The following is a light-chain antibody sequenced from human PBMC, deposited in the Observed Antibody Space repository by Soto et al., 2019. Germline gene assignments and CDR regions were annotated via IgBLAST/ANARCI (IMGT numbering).Light chain of an antibody. V-gene: IGKV3-20*01. CDR2: GAS. Sequence: EIVLTQSPGTLSLSPGERATLSCGASQSVTSSYLAWYQQRLGQAPRLLIYGASIRATDIPDRFSGGGSGTDFKLTISRLEPEDSAVYYCQQYGSSPYTFGQGTKLEIK. J-gene: IGKJ2*01. CDR3: QQYGSSPYT. CDR1: QSVTSSY.